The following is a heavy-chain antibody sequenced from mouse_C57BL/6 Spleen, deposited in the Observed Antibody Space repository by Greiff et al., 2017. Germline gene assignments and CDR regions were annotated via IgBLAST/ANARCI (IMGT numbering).Heavy chain of an antibody. CDR3: AREYYGSSWFDY. D-gene: IGHD1-1*01. CDR2: IYPGDGDT. V-gene: IGHV1-82*01. CDR1: GYAFSSSW. Sequence: VKLQESGPELVKPGASVKISCKASGYAFSSSWMNWVKQRPGKGLEWIGRIYPGDGDTNYNGKFKGKATLTADKSSITAYMQLSSLTSEDSAVYFCAREYYGSSWFDYWGQGTTLTVSS. J-gene: IGHJ2*01.